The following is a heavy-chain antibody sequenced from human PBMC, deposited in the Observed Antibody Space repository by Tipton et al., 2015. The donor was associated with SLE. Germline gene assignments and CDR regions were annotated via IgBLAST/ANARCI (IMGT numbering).Heavy chain of an antibody. J-gene: IGHJ4*02. Sequence: QLVQSGGGLVQPGGSLRLSCAASGFTFSSYEMNWVRQAPGKGLEWVSYISSSGSTIYYADSVKGRFTISRDNAKNSLYLQMNSLRAEETAVYYCASGDYGDSLDYWGQGTLVTVSS. CDR1: GFTFSSYE. CDR3: ASGDYGDSLDY. CDR2: ISSSGSTI. D-gene: IGHD4-17*01. V-gene: IGHV3-48*03.